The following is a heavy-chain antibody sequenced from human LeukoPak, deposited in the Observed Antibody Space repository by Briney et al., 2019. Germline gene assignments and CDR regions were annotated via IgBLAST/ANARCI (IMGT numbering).Heavy chain of an antibody. CDR1: GGSISSYY. D-gene: IGHD6-13*01. CDR2: IYTSGST. CDR3: AREGEAAAGQYNWFDP. J-gene: IGHJ5*02. Sequence: SETPSLTCTVSGGSISSYYWSWIRQPAGKGLEWIGRIYTSGSTNYNPSLKGRVTMSVDTSKNQFSLKLSSVTAADTAVYYCAREGEAAAGQYNWFDPWGQGTLVIVSS. V-gene: IGHV4-4*07.